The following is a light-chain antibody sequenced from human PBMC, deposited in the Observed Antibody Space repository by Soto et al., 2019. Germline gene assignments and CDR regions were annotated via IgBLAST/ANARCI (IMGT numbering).Light chain of an antibody. V-gene: IGKV1-39*01. J-gene: IGKJ4*01. CDR3: QQLNAYPHS. CDR2: GAS. Sequence: DVHMSQSASSLSASVGHRVTIGCRASQSIGTYLHWYQQKLGKAPKLLIYGASTLQSGVPSRFSGSGSGTEFNLAVSSLQTEDFATYYCQQLNAYPHSFGGGTKVDIK. CDR1: QSIGTY.